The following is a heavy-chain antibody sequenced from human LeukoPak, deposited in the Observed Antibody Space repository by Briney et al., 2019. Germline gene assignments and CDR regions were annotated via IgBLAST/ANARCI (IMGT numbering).Heavy chain of an antibody. CDR1: GFTFSRYS. D-gene: IGHD1-14*01. CDR3: ASEESRNFDY. J-gene: IGHJ4*02. V-gene: IGHV3-21*01. CDR2: ISSSSSYI. Sequence: GGSLRLSCAASGFTFSRYSMHWVRQAPGKGLEWVSSISSSSSYIYYADSVKGRFTISRDNAKNSLYLQMNSLRAEDTAVYYCASEESRNFDYWGQGTLVTVSS.